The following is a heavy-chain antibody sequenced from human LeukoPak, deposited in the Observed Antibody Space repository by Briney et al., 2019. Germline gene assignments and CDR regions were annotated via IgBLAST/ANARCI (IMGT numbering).Heavy chain of an antibody. D-gene: IGHD4-17*01. J-gene: IGHJ4*02. CDR2: INAGNGNT. CDR1: GYTFTSYA. Sequence: ASVKVSCKASGYTFTSYAMHWVRQAPGQRLEWMGWINAGNGNTKYSQKFQGRVTITRDTFASTAYMELSSLRSEDTAVYYCARGSDYGDYLPGYWGQGTLVTVSS. CDR3: ARGSDYGDYLPGY. V-gene: IGHV1-3*01.